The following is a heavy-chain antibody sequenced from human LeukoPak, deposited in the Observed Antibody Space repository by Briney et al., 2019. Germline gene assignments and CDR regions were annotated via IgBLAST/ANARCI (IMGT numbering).Heavy chain of an antibody. V-gene: IGHV3-23*01. D-gene: IGHD3-3*01. CDR3: AKDNPYCDFWSGYSYYFDY. Sequence: TGGSLRLSCAASGFTFSSYAMSWVRQAPGKGLEWVSAISGSGGSTYYADSVKGRFTISRDNSKNTLYLQMNSLRAEDTAVYYCAKDNPYCDFWSGYSYYFDYWGQGTLVTVSS. CDR1: GFTFSSYA. J-gene: IGHJ4*02. CDR2: ISGSGGST.